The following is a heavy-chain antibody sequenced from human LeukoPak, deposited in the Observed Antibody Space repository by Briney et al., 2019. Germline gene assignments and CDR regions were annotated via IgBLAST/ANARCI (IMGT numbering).Heavy chain of an antibody. CDR3: ARLGYYGSGSSYYFDY. Sequence: PSETLSLTCAVYGGSFSGYYWSWIRQPPGKGLEWIGEINHSGSTNYNPSLKSRVTISVDTSKNQFSLKLSSVTATDTAVYYCARLGYYGSGSSYYFDYWGQGTLVTVSS. CDR1: GGSFSGYY. D-gene: IGHD3-10*01. V-gene: IGHV4-34*01. J-gene: IGHJ4*02. CDR2: INHSGST.